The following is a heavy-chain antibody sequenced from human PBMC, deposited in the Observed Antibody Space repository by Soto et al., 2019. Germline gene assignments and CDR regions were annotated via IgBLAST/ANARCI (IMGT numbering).Heavy chain of an antibody. V-gene: IGHV4-39*01. D-gene: IGHD3-3*01. J-gene: IGHJ4*02. CDR1: GGSISSSSYY. Sequence: SETLSLTCPVSGGSISSSSYYWGWIRQPPGKGLEWIGSIYYSGSTYYNPSLKSRVTISVDTSKNQFSLKLSSVTAADTAVYYCARSLRFLELDWGQGTLVTVSS. CDR3: ARSLRFLELD. CDR2: IYYSGST.